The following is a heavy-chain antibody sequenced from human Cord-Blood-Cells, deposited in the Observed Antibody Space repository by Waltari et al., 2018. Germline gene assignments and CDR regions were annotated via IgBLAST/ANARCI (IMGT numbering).Heavy chain of an antibody. V-gene: IGHV3-30-3*01. CDR3: ASTGEGGAFDY. Sequence: QVQLVESGGGVVQPGMSLRLSCAASGFTFSRYAMHWVRQAPGKGLEWGAVKSYDGSNKDYADDVKGRFTISRDNSKNTLYLQMNSLRAEDTAVYYCASTGEGGAFDYWGQGTLVTVSS. CDR1: GFTFSRYA. D-gene: IGHD7-27*01. CDR2: KSYDGSNK. J-gene: IGHJ4*02.